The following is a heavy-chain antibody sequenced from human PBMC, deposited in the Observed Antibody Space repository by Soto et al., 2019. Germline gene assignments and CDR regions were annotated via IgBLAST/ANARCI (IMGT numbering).Heavy chain of an antibody. V-gene: IGHV4-61*01. J-gene: IGHJ5*02. CDR2: IYYSGST. D-gene: IGHD3-9*01. CDR3: ARDLRYYDILTGYPAGFDP. CDR1: GGSVSSGSYY. Sequence: SETLSLTCTVSGGSVSSGSYYWSWIRQPPGKGLEWIGYIYYSGSTNYNPSLKSRVTISVDTSKNQFSLKLSSVTAADTAVYYCARDLRYYDILTGYPAGFDPWGQGTLVTVSS.